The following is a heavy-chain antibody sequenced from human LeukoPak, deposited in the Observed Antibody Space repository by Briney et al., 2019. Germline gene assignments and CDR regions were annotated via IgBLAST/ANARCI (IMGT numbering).Heavy chain of an antibody. Sequence: GSLRLSCAASGFSFSTYWMTWIRQPPGKGLEWIGSIYYSGSTYYNPSLKSRVTISVDTSKNQFSLKLSSVTAADTAVYYCARTYSSSPRKNFDYWGQGTLVTVSS. CDR1: GFSFSTYW. CDR2: IYYSGST. J-gene: IGHJ4*02. D-gene: IGHD6-6*01. V-gene: IGHV4-39*01. CDR3: ARTYSSSPRKNFDY.